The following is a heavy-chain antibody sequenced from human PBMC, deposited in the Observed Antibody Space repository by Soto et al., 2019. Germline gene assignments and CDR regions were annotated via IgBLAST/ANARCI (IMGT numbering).Heavy chain of an antibody. V-gene: IGHV1-3*01. J-gene: IGHJ5*02. D-gene: IGHD2-15*01. Sequence: GASVKVSWKASGYGLTSYYRHWVRQAPGQRLEWMGWINPDNGNTKSSQKFQDRVIITRDTSASTAYMDLSSLRSEDTAVYYCARGIATGQLDPWGQGTLVTVSS. CDR1: GYGLTSYY. CDR3: ARGIATGQLDP. CDR2: INPDNGNT.